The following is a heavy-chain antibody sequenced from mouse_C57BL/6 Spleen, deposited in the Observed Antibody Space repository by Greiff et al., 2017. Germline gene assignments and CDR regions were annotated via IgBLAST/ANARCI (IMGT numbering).Heavy chain of an antibody. Sequence: VQLQESGPGLVKPSQSLSLTCSVTGYSITSGYYWNWIRQFPGNKLEWMGYISYDGSNNYNPSLKNRISITRDPSKNQFFLTLNSVTTEDTATYYWASSPIYYDYGFAYWGQGTLVTVSA. D-gene: IGHD2-4*01. CDR3: ASSPIYYDYGFAY. J-gene: IGHJ3*01. CDR2: ISYDGSN. V-gene: IGHV3-6*01. CDR1: GYSITSGYY.